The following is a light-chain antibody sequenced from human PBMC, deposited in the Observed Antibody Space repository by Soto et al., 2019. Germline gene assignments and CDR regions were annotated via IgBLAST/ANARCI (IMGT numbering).Light chain of an antibody. V-gene: IGLV1-40*01. CDR2: GNS. J-gene: IGLJ2*01. CDR1: SSNIGAGYD. CDR3: QSYDSSQSGVV. Sequence: QSVLTPPPSVSGAPGQRVTISCTGSSSNIGAGYDVHWYQPLPGTAPKLLIYGNSNRPSGVPDRFSGSKSGTSASLAITGLQAEDEADYYCQSYDSSQSGVVFGGGTKLTVL.